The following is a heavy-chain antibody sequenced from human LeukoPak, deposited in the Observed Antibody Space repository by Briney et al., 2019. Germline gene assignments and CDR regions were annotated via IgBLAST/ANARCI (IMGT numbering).Heavy chain of an antibody. V-gene: IGHV3-9*01. CDR1: GFTFDDYA. D-gene: IGHD3-16*02. J-gene: IGHJ4*02. CDR3: TKGRYARTFDC. CDR2: ISWNSATI. Sequence: LAGGSLRLSCAASGFTFDDYAMHWVRQAPGKGLEWVSGISWNSATIAYADSVEGRFTISRDNAKNSLYLQMNSLRAEDTALYYCTKGRYARTFDCWGQGTLVTVSS.